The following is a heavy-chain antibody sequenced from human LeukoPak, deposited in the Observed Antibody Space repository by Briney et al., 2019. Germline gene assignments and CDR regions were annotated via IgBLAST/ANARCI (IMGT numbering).Heavy chain of an antibody. Sequence: GGSLRLSCAASGLTFSDYYMSCIRQTPGKGLEWVSYISGSGSTIYYADSVKGRFTNSRDNAKNSLYLQMDSLSAEDTAVYYCTTLHYYGMVVWGPGTTVTVS. CDR3: TTLHYYGMVV. V-gene: IGHV3-11*01. CDR1: GLTFSDYY. J-gene: IGHJ6*02. CDR2: ISGSGSTI.